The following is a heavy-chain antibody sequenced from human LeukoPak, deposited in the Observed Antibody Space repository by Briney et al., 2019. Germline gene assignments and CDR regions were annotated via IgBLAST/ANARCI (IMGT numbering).Heavy chain of an antibody. J-gene: IGHJ4*02. CDR3: ARGVVIAPQSFDY. CDR2: IYYSGSA. D-gene: IGHD2-21*01. Sequence: PSETLSLTCTVSGESLSGFYWTWNRQPPGKGLEWIGYIYYSGSANYNPSLMSRVTISVDTSKNQFPLTLSSVTAADTAVYYCARGVVIAPQSFDYWGQGTLVTVSS. CDR1: GESLSGFY. V-gene: IGHV4-59*01.